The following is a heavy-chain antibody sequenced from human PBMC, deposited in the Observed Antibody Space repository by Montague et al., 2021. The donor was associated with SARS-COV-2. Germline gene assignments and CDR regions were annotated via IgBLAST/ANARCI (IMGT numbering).Heavy chain of an antibody. J-gene: IGHJ6*03. CDR1: GGSFSTYS. Sequence: SETLSLTRAVHGGSFSTYSWNWIRQHPGKGLEWIGEIHHGGSTNYNPSPKSRVTISADTSKNQFSLKLTSVAAADTAVYYCARLGDGVVPSPILGVGPYYSYYYMDVWGKGTTVTVSS. CDR3: ARLGDGVVPSPILGVGPYYSYYYMDV. V-gene: IGHV4-34*01. CDR2: IHHGGST. D-gene: IGHD3-10*01.